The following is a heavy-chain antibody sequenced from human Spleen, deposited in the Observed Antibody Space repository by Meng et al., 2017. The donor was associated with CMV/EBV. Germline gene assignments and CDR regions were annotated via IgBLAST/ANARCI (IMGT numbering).Heavy chain of an antibody. CDR2: IYYSGST. CDR3: ARVGAFDWSIFDY. J-gene: IGHJ4*02. Sequence: SETLSLTCTVSGGSISSSSYYWGWIRQPPGKGLEWIGSIYYSGSTYYNPSLKSRVTISVDTSKNHFSLKLSSVTAADTAIYYCARVGAFDWSIFDYWGQGTLVTVSS. V-gene: IGHV4-39*02. D-gene: IGHD3-9*01. CDR1: GGSISSSSYY.